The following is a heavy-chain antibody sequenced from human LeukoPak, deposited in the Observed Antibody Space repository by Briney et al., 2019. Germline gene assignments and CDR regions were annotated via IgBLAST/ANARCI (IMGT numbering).Heavy chain of an antibody. J-gene: IGHJ4*02. CDR2: IYYVGDT. CDR3: ARSPGGRYAYDDY. CDR1: GGSISSSSYY. D-gene: IGHD3-16*01. V-gene: IGHV4-39*01. Sequence: SETLSLTCTVSGGSISSSSYYWGWIRQPPGKGPEWIGTIYYVGDTYYNPSLQSRVTISVDTSKNQFSLKLSSVTAADTAVYYCARSPGGRYAYDDYWGQGTLVTVSS.